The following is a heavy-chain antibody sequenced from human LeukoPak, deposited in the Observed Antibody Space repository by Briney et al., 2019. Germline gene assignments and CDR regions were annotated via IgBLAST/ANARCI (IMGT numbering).Heavy chain of an antibody. Sequence: ASVKVSCKASGYTFTSYDINWVRQATGQGLEWMGWMNPNSGNTGYAQKFQGRVTMTRNTSISTAYMELSSLRSEDTAVYYCARGPDVDTAMVIWWPSYYYYMDVWGKGTTVTVYS. CDR1: GYTFTSYD. J-gene: IGHJ6*03. D-gene: IGHD5-18*01. V-gene: IGHV1-8*01. CDR3: ARGPDVDTAMVIWWPSYYYYMDV. CDR2: MNPNSGNT.